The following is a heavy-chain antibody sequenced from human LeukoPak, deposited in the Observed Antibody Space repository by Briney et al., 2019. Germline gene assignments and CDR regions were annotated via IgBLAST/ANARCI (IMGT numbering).Heavy chain of an antibody. V-gene: IGHV1-69*04. J-gene: IGHJ4*02. Sequence: GASVKVSCKASGGTFSSYAISWVRQAPGQGLEWMGRIIPILGIANYAQKFQGRVTITADKSTSTAYMGLRSLRSDDTAVYYCARAPGSGYLWYFDYWGQGTLVTVSS. CDR2: IIPILGIA. CDR3: ARAPGSGYLWYFDY. CDR1: GGTFSSYA. D-gene: IGHD3-22*01.